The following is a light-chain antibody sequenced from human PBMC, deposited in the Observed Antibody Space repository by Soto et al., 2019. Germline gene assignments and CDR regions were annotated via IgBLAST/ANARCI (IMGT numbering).Light chain of an antibody. CDR2: GAS. J-gene: IGKJ2*01. CDR1: QSVSSSY. Sequence: EIVLTQSPDTLSLSPGERATLSCRASQSVSSSYLAWYQQKPGQAPRLLIFGASNRATGIPDRFSGSGSGTAFTLTISRLEPEDFAVYYCQQYGRSSYTFGQGTKLEIK. CDR3: QQYGRSSYT. V-gene: IGKV3-20*01.